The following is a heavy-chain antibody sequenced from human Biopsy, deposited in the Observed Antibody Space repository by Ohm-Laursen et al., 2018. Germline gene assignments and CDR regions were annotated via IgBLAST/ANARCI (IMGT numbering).Heavy chain of an antibody. Sequence: ASVKVSCKASGYSFTSYGTNWVRQAPGQGLEWVGWISPYFGNTNSTQKLQARVTLSTETSTDTAYMELRSLRYDDTAIYYCVREGLDCAGGTCYSGPLDLWGQGTLITVSS. J-gene: IGHJ4*03. CDR3: VREGLDCAGGTCYSGPLDL. CDR2: ISPYFGNT. CDR1: GYSFTSYG. V-gene: IGHV1-18*01. D-gene: IGHD2-15*01.